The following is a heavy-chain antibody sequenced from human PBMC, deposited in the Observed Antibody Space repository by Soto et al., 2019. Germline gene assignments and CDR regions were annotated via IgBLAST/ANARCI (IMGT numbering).Heavy chain of an antibody. V-gene: IGHV4-59*01. CDR3: ARRVGATDYFDY. D-gene: IGHD1-26*01. Sequence: SETLSLTCTVSGGSISDYYWSWIRQPPGKGLEWIAYIYYSGSTNYNPSLKSRVTISIDTSKRQFSLNLSSVTAADTAMYYCARRVGATDYFDYWGQGILVTVSS. CDR1: GGSISDYY. CDR2: IYYSGST. J-gene: IGHJ4*02.